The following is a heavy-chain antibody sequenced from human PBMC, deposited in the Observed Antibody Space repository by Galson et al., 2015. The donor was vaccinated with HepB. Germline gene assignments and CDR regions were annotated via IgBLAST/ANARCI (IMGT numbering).Heavy chain of an antibody. CDR1: GFRFNAYS. J-gene: IGHJ5*02. D-gene: IGHD2-21*01. Sequence: SLRLSCAASGFRFNAYSMNRVRQAPGKGLEWISSISVSSTYIFYADSVKGRFTISRDNAKNSLFLQLNSLRDDDTAVYYCARCGQQDCEGDWFDPWGQGTLVTVSS. CDR2: ISVSSTYI. CDR3: ARCGQQDCEGDWFDP. V-gene: IGHV3-21*01.